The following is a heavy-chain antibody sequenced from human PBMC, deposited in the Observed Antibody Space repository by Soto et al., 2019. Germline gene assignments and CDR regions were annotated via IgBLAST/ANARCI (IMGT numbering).Heavy chain of an antibody. J-gene: IGHJ5*02. CDR1: GGTFSSYA. Sequence: QVQLVQSGAEVKKPGSSVKVSCKASGGTFSSYAISWVRQAPGQGLEWMGGIIPTFGTANYAQKFQGRVTITADESTSTAYMELSSLRSEDTAVYYGARLEVPAVLSGWFDPWGQGTLVTVSS. CDR2: IIPTFGTA. V-gene: IGHV1-69*01. CDR3: ARLEVPAVLSGWFDP. D-gene: IGHD2-2*01.